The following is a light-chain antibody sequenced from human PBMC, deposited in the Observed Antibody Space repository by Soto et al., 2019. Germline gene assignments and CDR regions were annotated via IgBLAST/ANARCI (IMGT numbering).Light chain of an antibody. V-gene: IGKV1-5*01. CDR2: GTS. CDR1: QSISSW. CDR3: LQHETYPRT. Sequence: DIQMTQSPSTLSASVGDRVTITCRASQSISSWLAWYQQKPGKAPKRLIYGTSNLQTGVPSRFSGSGSGTEFTLTISSLQPEDFATYYCLQHETYPRTFGQGTKVDIK. J-gene: IGKJ1*01.